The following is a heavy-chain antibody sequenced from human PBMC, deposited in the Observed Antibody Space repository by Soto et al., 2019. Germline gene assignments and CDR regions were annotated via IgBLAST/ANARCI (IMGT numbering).Heavy chain of an antibody. CDR2: ISAYNGNT. J-gene: IGHJ6*03. V-gene: IGHV1-18*01. Sequence: GASVKVSCKASGYTFTSYGISWVRQAPGQGLEWMGWISAYNGNTNYAQKLQGRVTMTTDTSTSTAYMELRSLRSDDTAVYYCARWPIAARINSYYMDVWGKGITVTVSS. CDR3: ARWPIAARINSYYMDV. CDR1: GYTFTSYG. D-gene: IGHD6-6*01.